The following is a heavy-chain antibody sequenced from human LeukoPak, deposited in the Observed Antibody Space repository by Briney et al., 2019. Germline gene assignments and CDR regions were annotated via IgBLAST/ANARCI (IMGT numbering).Heavy chain of an antibody. CDR1: GGSFSGYY. CDR2: INHSGST. CDR3: ARAPVPRKGDYYYMDV. J-gene: IGHJ6*03. Sequence: SETLSLTCAVYGGSFSGYYWSWIRQPPGKGLEWIGEINHSGSTNYNPSLKSRVTISVDTSKNQFSLKLSSVTAADTAVYYCARAPVPRKGDYYYMDVWGKGTTVTVSS. V-gene: IGHV4-34*01.